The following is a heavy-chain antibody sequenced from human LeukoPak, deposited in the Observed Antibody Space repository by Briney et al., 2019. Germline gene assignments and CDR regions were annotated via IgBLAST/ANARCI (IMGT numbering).Heavy chain of an antibody. D-gene: IGHD3-22*01. J-gene: IGHJ5*02. CDR3: ARDSSRRMKNTNTRITMIVVVPRFDP. CDR2: IYHDGNT. Sequence: PSETLSLTCSVSGYSISSGYYWGWIRQPPGKGLEWIGNIYHDGNTYYNPSLKSRVTISVDTSKNQFSLKLSSVTAADTAVYYCARDSSRRMKNTNTRITMIVVVPRFDPWGQGTLVTVSS. V-gene: IGHV4-38-2*02. CDR1: GYSISSGYY.